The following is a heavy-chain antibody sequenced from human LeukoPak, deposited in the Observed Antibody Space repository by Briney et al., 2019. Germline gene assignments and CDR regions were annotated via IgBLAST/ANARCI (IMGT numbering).Heavy chain of an antibody. Sequence: GGSLRLSCAASGFTFSSYWMSWVRQAPGKGLEWVANIKQDGSEKYYVDSVKGRFTISRDNAKNSLYLQMNSLRAEDTAVYYCARDLVRGLTTGVLDYWGQGTLATVSS. V-gene: IGHV3-7*01. CDR1: GFTFSSYW. CDR2: IKQDGSEK. J-gene: IGHJ4*02. D-gene: IGHD4-17*01. CDR3: ARDLVRGLTTGVLDY.